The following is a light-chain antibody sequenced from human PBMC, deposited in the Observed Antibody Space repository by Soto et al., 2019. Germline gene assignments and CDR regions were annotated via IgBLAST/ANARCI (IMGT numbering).Light chain of an antibody. V-gene: IGLV1-44*01. Sequence: QLVLTQPPSASGTPGQRVTISCSGDSSHIATNAVNWYQQLPGTAPKLLIYSNYQRPSGVPDRFSGSKSGTSASLAISGLQSEDEADYYCAVWDDSLVVFGGGTKLTVL. CDR3: AVWDDSLVV. J-gene: IGLJ2*01. CDR1: SSHIATNA. CDR2: SNY.